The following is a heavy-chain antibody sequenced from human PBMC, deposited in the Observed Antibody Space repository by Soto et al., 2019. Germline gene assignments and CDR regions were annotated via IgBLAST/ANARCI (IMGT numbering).Heavy chain of an antibody. CDR3: AKDGAAGPLPEYYFDS. Sequence: PGGSLRLSCAASGFSFNSYAMHWVRQAPGKGLEWVAGIWYDGSNKYYGDSVKGRFTISRDKSKITLYLQMNSLRAEDTALYYCAKDGAAGPLPEYYFDSWGQGTLVTVSS. J-gene: IGHJ4*02. V-gene: IGHV3-33*03. CDR2: IWYDGSNK. D-gene: IGHD6-13*01. CDR1: GFSFNSYA.